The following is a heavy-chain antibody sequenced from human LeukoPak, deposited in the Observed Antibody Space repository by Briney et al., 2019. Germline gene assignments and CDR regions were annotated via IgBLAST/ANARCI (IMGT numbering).Heavy chain of an antibody. CDR2: IIPIFGTA. V-gene: IGHV1-69*13. Sequence: SVKVSCKASGGTFSSYAISWVRQAPGQGLEWMGGIIPIFGTANYAQRFQGRVTITADESTSTAYMELSSLRSEDTAVYYCARGGYCSSTSCYLFDYWGQGTLVTVSS. CDR1: GGTFSSYA. D-gene: IGHD2-2*01. J-gene: IGHJ4*02. CDR3: ARGGYCSSTSCYLFDY.